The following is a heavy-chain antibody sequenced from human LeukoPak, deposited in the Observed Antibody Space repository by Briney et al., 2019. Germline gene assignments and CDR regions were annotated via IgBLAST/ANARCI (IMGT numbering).Heavy chain of an antibody. J-gene: IGHJ4*02. Sequence: PGGSLRLSCAVSGFTFSDYAMHWVRQPPGKGLEWVAITSYDGSYKYYTDSVKGRFTISRDNSKNTLYLQMDTLRPDDTALYYCARGEHIVVVTAIRFAMVDYWGQGTLVSVSS. D-gene: IGHD2-21*02. CDR1: GFTFSDYA. CDR3: ARGEHIVVVTAIRFAMVDY. CDR2: TSYDGSYK. V-gene: IGHV3-30-3*01.